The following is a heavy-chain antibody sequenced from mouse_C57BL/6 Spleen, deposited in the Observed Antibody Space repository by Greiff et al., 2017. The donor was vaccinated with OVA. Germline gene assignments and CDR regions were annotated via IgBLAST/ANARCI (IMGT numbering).Heavy chain of an antibody. Sequence: EVMLVESGGGLVQPGGSLKLSCAASGFTFSDYGMAWVRQAPRKGPEWVAFISNLAYSIYYADTVTGRFTISRENAKNTLYLQISSLRSEDTAINYCAKWDYYFDYWGQGTTLTVSS. D-gene: IGHD4-1*01. CDR3: AKWDYYFDY. J-gene: IGHJ2*01. CDR1: GFTFSDYG. V-gene: IGHV5-15*04. CDR2: ISNLAYSI.